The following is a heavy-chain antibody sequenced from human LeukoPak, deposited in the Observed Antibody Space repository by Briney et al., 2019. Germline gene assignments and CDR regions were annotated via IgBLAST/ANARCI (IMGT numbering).Heavy chain of an antibody. CDR1: GFTFSSYA. CDR3: AKSDIVVVPAAIGYDY. V-gene: IGHV3-23*01. J-gene: IGHJ4*02. Sequence: GGSLRLSCAASGFTFSSYAMSWVRQAPGKGLEWVSAISGSGGSTYYADSVKGRFTISRDNSKNTLYLQMNSLRAEDTAVYYCAKSDIVVVPAAIGYDYWGQGTLVTVSS. D-gene: IGHD2-2*02. CDR2: ISGSGGST.